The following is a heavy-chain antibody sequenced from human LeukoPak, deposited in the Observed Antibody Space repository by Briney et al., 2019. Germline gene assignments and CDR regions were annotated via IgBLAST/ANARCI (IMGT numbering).Heavy chain of an antibody. CDR3: ARGRGYSYGYGFAY. CDR1: GGSISSGNYY. Sequence: PSETLSLTCTVSGGSISSGNYYWSWIRQHPGKGLEWIGYIYYSGSTNYNPSLKSRVTISVDTSKNQFSLKLSSVTAADTAVYYCARGRGYSYGYGFAYWGQGTLVTVSS. D-gene: IGHD5-18*01. CDR2: IYYSGST. J-gene: IGHJ4*02. V-gene: IGHV4-31*03.